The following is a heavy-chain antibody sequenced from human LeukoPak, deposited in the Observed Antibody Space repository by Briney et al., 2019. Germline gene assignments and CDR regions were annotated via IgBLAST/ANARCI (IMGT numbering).Heavy chain of an antibody. CDR3: ARAYCSSTSCFPFDY. J-gene: IGHJ4*02. Sequence: GGSLRLSCAASGFTFSSYAMHWVRQAPGKGLEWVAVISYDGSNKYYADSVKGRFTISRDNSKNTLYLQMNSLRAEDTAVYYCARAYCSSTSCFPFDYWGQGTLVTVSS. D-gene: IGHD2-2*01. V-gene: IGHV3-30-3*01. CDR2: ISYDGSNK. CDR1: GFTFSSYA.